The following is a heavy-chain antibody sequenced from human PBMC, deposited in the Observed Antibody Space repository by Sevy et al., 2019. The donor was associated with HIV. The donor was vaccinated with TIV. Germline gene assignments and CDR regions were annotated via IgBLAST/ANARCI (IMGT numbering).Heavy chain of an antibody. V-gene: IGHV4-39*01. D-gene: IGHD2-21*01. CDR1: GGSITSSGHY. CDR2: VYYVGNS. Sequence: SETLSLTCTVSGGSITSSGHYWGWIRQSPGKGLEWIGAVYYVGNSYANPSLTSRVTISADTSKNLFSLSLSSLTAADTAIYYSARVAGGENYDYGIDVWGLGTSVTVSS. CDR3: ARVAGGENYDYGIDV. J-gene: IGHJ6*02.